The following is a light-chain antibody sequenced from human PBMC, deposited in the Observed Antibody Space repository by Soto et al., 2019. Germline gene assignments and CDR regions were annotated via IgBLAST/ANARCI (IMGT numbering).Light chain of an antibody. CDR2: WAS. CDR3: QQYYSTPPVT. J-gene: IGKJ3*01. Sequence: DIVMTQSPDSLTVSLGERATINCKSSQTVLYSSNNKNYLAWYQQKAGQPPKLLISWASTRESGVPDRFSGSGSGTDFTLTISSLQAEDVAVYYCQQYYSTPPVTFGPGTKVDIK. V-gene: IGKV4-1*01. CDR1: QTVLYSSNNKNY.